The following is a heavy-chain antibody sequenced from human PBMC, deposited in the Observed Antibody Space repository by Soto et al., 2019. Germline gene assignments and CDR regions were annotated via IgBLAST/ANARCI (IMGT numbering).Heavy chain of an antibody. CDR2: ISDSGGTT. CDR3: AKVHGSGTYYNFPDY. V-gene: IGHV3-23*01. Sequence: GGSLRLSWAASGFTFSTYAMSWVRQAPGKGLEWVSLISDSGGTTYYADSVKGRFTISRDNSKNTLYLLMNSLGAEDTALYYCAKVHGSGTYYNFPDYWGQGTLVTVAS. CDR1: GFTFSTYA. D-gene: IGHD3-10*01. J-gene: IGHJ4*02.